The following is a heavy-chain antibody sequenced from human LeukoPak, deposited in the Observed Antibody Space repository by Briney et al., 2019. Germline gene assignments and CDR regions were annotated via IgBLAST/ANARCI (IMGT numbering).Heavy chain of an antibody. CDR3: ARITRHCSGDGCYSGVIDI. Sequence: SETLSLTCTVSGGSISSGGYYWSWIRQHPGKGLEWIGYIYYSGSTYYNPSLESRLNISLDRSKDQFSLKLSSVSAADTAVYFCARITRHCSGDGCYSGVIDIWGQGTMVTVSS. CDR2: IYYSGST. V-gene: IGHV4-31*03. J-gene: IGHJ3*02. D-gene: IGHD2-15*01. CDR1: GGSISSGGYY.